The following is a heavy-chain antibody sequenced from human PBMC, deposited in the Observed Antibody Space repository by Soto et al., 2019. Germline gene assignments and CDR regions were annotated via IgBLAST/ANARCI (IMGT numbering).Heavy chain of an antibody. CDR1: GYSFTSYW. CDR3: ARHLGGYDIYYYYYYGMDV. CDR2: IYPGDSDT. V-gene: IGHV5-51*01. Sequence: PGESLKISCKGSGYSFTSYWIGWVRQMPGKGLEWMGIIYPGDSDTRYSPSFQGQVTISADKSISTAYLQWSSLKASDTAMYYCARHLGGYDIYYYYYYGMDVWGQGTTVTVSS. D-gene: IGHD5-12*01. J-gene: IGHJ6*02.